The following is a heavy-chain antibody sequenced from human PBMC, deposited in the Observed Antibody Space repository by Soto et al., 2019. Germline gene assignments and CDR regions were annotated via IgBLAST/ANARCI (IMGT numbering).Heavy chain of an antibody. V-gene: IGHV4-39*07. CDR1: GGSISSSSYY. CDR2: IYYSGST. D-gene: IGHD1-26*01. J-gene: IGHJ5*02. CDR3: ARVVGALGHWFDP. Sequence: PSETLSLTCTVSGGSISSSSYYWGWIRQPPGKGLEWIGSIYYSGSTYYNPSLKSRVTISVDTSKNQFSLELRSLRSDDTAVYYCARVVGALGHWFDPWGQGTLVTVSS.